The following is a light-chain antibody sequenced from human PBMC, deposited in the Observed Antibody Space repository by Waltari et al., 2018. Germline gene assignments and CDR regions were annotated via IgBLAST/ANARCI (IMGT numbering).Light chain of an antibody. CDR2: DVS. CDR1: SNDAGGDNA. CDR3: SSQSSNNVVL. V-gene: IGLV2-14*01. Sequence: QSALTQPASVSGSPGQSVTTFCTGTSNDAGGDNAVSWYQEHPGQAPRVIIYDVSDRPSGVSDRFSGSKSGNTASLTISGLQAEDEADYYCSSQSSNNVVLFGGGTKLTVL. J-gene: IGLJ2*01.